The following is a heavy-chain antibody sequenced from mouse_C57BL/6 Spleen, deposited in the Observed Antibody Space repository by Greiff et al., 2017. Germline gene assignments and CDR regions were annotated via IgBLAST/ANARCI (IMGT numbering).Heavy chain of an antibody. CDR3: AGYCNSLCYFDY. V-gene: IGHV1-77*01. D-gene: IGHD6-2*01. J-gene: IGHJ2*01. CDR1: GYTFTDYY. Sequence: VQLQQPGAELVKPGASVKISCKASGYTFTDYYINWVKQRPGQGLEWIGKIGPASGSTYYNQKFKGKATLTADKSSSTAYMQLSSLTSEDSSVYFCAGYCNSLCYFDYWGQGTTLTVSS. CDR2: IGPASGST.